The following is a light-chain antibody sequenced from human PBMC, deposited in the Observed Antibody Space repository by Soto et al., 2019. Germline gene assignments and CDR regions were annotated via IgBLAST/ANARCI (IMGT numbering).Light chain of an antibody. J-gene: IGKJ1*01. CDR2: ESS. V-gene: IGKV3-20*01. Sequence: EIVLTQSPGTLSLSPGERATLSCRASQSVSNNYLAWYQQKPGQAPRLLIYESSNRATGIAARFSGGGSGTDFTLTISRLEPEDFAVYYCQQYGSSPTWTFGQGTKVDIK. CDR3: QQYGSSPTWT. CDR1: QSVSNNY.